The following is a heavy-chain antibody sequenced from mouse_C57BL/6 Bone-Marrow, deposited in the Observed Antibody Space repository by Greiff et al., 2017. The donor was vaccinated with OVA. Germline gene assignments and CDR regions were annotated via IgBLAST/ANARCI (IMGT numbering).Heavy chain of an antibody. D-gene: IGHD2-3*01. Sequence: LQQSGAELVRPGSSVKLSCTDSYFAFMASAMHWVKQRPGHGLEWIGSFTMYSGATEYSENFKGKATLTANTSSRTAYMEHSSLTSEDSAVYYCARGGWFYYAMDYWGQGTSVTVSS. V-gene: IGHV1-49*01. J-gene: IGHJ4*01. CDR1: YFAFMASA. CDR2: FTMYSGAT. CDR3: ARGGWFYYAMDY.